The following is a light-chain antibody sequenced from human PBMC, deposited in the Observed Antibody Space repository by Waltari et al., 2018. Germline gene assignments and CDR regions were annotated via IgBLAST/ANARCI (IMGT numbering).Light chain of an antibody. CDR2: DAS. V-gene: IGKV1-33*01. CDR3: QHYDGVPPWT. CDR1: RDINNY. J-gene: IGKJ1*01. Sequence: DIQMTQSPSSLSASVGDRVTITCQAIRDINNYLNWYQQKPGKAHKLLIYDASTLETGVPSRFSGSGSGTDFVFTISRLQPEDIATYYCQHYDGVPPWTFGQGTRVDFK.